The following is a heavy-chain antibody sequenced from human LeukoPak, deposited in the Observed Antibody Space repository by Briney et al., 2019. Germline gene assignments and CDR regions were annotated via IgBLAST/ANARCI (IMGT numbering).Heavy chain of an antibody. V-gene: IGHV1-2*02. J-gene: IGHJ3*02. CDR3: ARERDSSGYYRDAFDI. CDR2: INPNSGVT. D-gene: IGHD3-22*01. Sequence: GASVKVSCKASGYTFTGYYMHWVRQASGQGLEWMGWINPNSGVTNYAQRFQGRVTMTRDTSISTAYMELSRLRSDDTAVYYCARERDSSGYYRDAFDIWGQGSMVTVSS. CDR1: GYTFTGYY.